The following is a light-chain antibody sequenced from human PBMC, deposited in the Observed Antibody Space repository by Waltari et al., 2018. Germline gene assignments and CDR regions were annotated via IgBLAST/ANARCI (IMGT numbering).Light chain of an antibody. CDR1: QSVGTY. Sequence: EIVLTQSPGTLSLSPGERATLSCRASQSVGTYLAWYQQTPGQAPRLLIYGASNRAAGIPDRFSVSGSGTDFSLTISRLEPDDFAVYYCQKYERLPATFGQGTKVEIK. J-gene: IGKJ1*01. CDR2: GAS. CDR3: QKYERLPAT. V-gene: IGKV3-20*01.